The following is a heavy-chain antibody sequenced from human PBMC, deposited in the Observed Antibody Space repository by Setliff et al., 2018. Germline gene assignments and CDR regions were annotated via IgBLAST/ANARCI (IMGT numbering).Heavy chain of an antibody. CDR2: VHGYTGDT. CDR1: GYTFTTYA. D-gene: IGHD2-15*01. J-gene: IGHJ3*01. Sequence: ASVKVSCKASGYTFTTYAINWVRQAPGQGLEWMGWVHGYTGDTNYAQNLQGRVTMTTDTSTNTAYMEMRGLRSDDTAVYFCALSSLSLCSGGNCPNAFDVWGQGTMVTVSS. V-gene: IGHV1-18*01. CDR3: ALSSLSLCSGGNCPNAFDV.